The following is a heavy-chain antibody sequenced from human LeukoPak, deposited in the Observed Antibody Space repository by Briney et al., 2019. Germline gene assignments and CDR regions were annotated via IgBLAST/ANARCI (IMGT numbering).Heavy chain of an antibody. CDR3: ARGGTIVVVPAESVLFDY. CDR1: GGSFSGYY. V-gene: IGHV4-34*01. CDR2: INHSGST. J-gene: IGHJ4*02. D-gene: IGHD2-2*01. Sequence: PSETLSLTCAVYGGSFSGYYWSWIRQPPGKGLEWIGEINHSGSTNYNPSLKSRVTISVDTSKNQFSLKLSSVTAADTAVYYCARGGTIVVVPAESVLFDYWGQGTLVTVSS.